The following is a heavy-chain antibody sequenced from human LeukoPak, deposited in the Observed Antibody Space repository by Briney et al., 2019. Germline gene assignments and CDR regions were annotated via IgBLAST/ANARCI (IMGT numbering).Heavy chain of an antibody. D-gene: IGHD4-17*01. CDR2: IIPILGIA. CDR1: GGTFSSYA. CDR3: ARDHFRPGTAKYGDYFLDY. V-gene: IGHV1-69*04. Sequence: SVKVSCKASGGTFSSYAISWVRQAPGQGLEWMGRIIPILGIANYAQKFQGRVTITADKSTSTAYMELSSLRSEDTAVYYCARDHFRPGTAKYGDYFLDYWGQGTLVTVSS. J-gene: IGHJ4*02.